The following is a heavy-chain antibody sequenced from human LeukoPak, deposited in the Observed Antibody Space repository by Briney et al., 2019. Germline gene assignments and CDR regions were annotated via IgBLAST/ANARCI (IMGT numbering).Heavy chain of an antibody. CDR1: GGSISSYY. D-gene: IGHD3-22*01. CDR3: AREPFYYGSTLPGALDI. CDR2: IYTSVST. Sequence: SETLSLTFTVCGGSISSYYWNWIRQPAGKGLEWIGRIYTSVSTNYNPSLKSGLTISVDKSKNQFSLKLSSVTPADTAVYYCAREPFYYGSTLPGALDIWGQGTMVTVSS. J-gene: IGHJ3*02. V-gene: IGHV4-4*07.